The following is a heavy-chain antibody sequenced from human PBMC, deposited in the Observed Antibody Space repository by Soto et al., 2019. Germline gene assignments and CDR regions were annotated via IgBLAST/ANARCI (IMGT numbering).Heavy chain of an antibody. Sequence: EVQLVESGGGLVQPGRSLRLSCAASGFTFDDYAMHWVRQVPGKGLEWVSGINWNSGSIGYADSVKGRFAISRDNAKNALHLQMNTLRAEDTAFYNRVKDESINWYSGHFRHWGQGTRVSGSS. J-gene: IGHJ1*01. CDR1: GFTFDDYA. CDR3: VKDESINWYSGHFRH. V-gene: IGHV3-9*01. CDR2: INWNSGSI. D-gene: IGHD6-13*01.